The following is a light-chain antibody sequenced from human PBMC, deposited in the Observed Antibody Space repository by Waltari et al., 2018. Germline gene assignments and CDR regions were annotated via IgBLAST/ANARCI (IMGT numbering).Light chain of an antibody. CDR2: KAS. Sequence: DIQMTQSPSSLSASVGDRVTITCRASQGISSWLAWFQQKPGKAPKLLIYKASSLQSGVPSRFSGSGSGTDFTLIIGSLQPEDIATYYCQQYDSVPFIFGGGTTVEIK. CDR3: QQYDSVPFI. V-gene: IGKV1-12*02. CDR1: QGISSW. J-gene: IGKJ4*01.